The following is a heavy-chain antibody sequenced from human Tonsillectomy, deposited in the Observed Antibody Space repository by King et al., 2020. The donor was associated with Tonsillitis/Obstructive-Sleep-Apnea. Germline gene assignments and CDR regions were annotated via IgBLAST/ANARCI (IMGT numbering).Heavy chain of an antibody. CDR2: IKQDGSEK. V-gene: IGHV3-7*01. CDR3: ARDPGYYDFWSGYSDAFDI. J-gene: IGHJ3*02. Sequence: VQLVESGGGLVRPGGSLRLSCAASGFTFSTYWMTWVRQAPGKGLEWVANIKQDGSEKYYVDSVKGQFTISRDNAKNSLYLQMNSLRAEDTAVYYCARDPGYYDFWSGYSDAFDIWGQGTLVTVSS. CDR1: GFTFSTYW. D-gene: IGHD3-3*01.